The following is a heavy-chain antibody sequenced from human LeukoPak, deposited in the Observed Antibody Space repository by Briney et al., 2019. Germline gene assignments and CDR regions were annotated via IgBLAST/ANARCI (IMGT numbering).Heavy chain of an antibody. J-gene: IGHJ5*02. Sequence: SETLSLTCTVSGGSVSSGSYYWSWIRQPPGKGLEWIGCIYYSGSTNYNPSLKSRVTISVDTSKNQFSLKLSSVTAADTAVYYCAREFGVNWFDPWGQGTLVTVSS. CDR2: IYYSGST. CDR1: GGSVSSGSYY. V-gene: IGHV4-61*01. D-gene: IGHD3-10*01. CDR3: AREFGVNWFDP.